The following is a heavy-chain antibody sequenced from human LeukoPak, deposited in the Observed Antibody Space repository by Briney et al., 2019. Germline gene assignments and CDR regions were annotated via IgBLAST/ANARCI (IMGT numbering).Heavy chain of an antibody. CDR2: ISGSGGST. J-gene: IGHJ3*02. CDR1: GFTFSSYA. CDR3: AKAAGSYHEAPFDAFDI. D-gene: IGHD1-26*01. Sequence: GGSLRLSCAASGFTFSSYAMSWVRQAPGKGLEWVSAISGSGGSTYYADSVKGRFTISRDNSKNTLYLQMNSLRAEDTAVYYCAKAAGSYHEAPFDAFDIWGQGTMVTVSS. V-gene: IGHV3-23*01.